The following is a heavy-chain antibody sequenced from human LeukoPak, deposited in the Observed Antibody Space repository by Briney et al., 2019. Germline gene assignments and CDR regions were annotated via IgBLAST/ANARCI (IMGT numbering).Heavy chain of an antibody. CDR1: GGTFSSYA. J-gene: IGHJ4*02. D-gene: IGHD3-22*01. CDR2: IIPIFGTA. V-gene: IGHV1-69*05. CDR3: ATYHFDYYDSSGYYVDY. Sequence: ASVKVSCKASGGTFSSYAISWVRQAPGQGLDWMGGIIPIFGTANYAQKFQGRVTITTDESTSTAYMELSSLRSEDTAVYYCATYHFDYYDSSGYYVDYWGQGTLVTVSS.